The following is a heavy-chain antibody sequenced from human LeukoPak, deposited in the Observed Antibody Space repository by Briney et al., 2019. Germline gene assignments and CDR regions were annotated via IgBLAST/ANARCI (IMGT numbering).Heavy chain of an antibody. D-gene: IGHD2-21*02. CDR3: ATAGWGLRLPDAFHI. J-gene: IGHJ3*02. Sequence: ASVKVSCKVSGYTLSELSMHWVRQAPGKGLEWMGSFDPEDGETIHGQKFQGRVTMTEDTSTDTAYMELSSLRSEDAAMYYCATAGWGLRLPDAFHIWGQGTVVAVSS. CDR1: GYTLSELS. CDR2: FDPEDGET. V-gene: IGHV1-24*01.